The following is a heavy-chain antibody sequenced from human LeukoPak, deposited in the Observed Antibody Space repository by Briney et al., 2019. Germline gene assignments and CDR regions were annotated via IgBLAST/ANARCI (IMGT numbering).Heavy chain of an antibody. Sequence: GGSLRLSCAASGFTFSSYGMSWVRQAPGKGLEWVSAISGSGGSTYYADSVKGRFTISRDNSKNTLYLQMNSLRAEDTAVYYCARDYDYVWGSYRPMGYMDVWGKGTTVTISS. J-gene: IGHJ6*03. CDR2: ISGSGGST. CDR1: GFTFSSYG. V-gene: IGHV3-23*01. D-gene: IGHD3-16*02. CDR3: ARDYDYVWGSYRPMGYMDV.